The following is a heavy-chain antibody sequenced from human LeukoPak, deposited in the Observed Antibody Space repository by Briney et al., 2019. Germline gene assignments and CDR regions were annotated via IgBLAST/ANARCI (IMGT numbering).Heavy chain of an antibody. Sequence: ASVKVSCKASGYTFTSYDISWVRQAPGQGPEWKGWISAYSGNTNYAQKLQGRVTMTTDTSTSTAYMELRSLRSDDTAVYYCARDHDPHYYDSSGYYDYWGQGTLVTVSS. V-gene: IGHV1-18*01. CDR2: ISAYSGNT. CDR1: GYTFTSYD. D-gene: IGHD3-22*01. J-gene: IGHJ4*02. CDR3: ARDHDPHYYDSSGYYDY.